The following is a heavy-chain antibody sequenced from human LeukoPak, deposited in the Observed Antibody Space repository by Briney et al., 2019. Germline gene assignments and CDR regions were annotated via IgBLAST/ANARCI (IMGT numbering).Heavy chain of an antibody. D-gene: IGHD6-13*01. CDR1: GGSISSYY. Sequence: SETLSLTCTVSGGSISSYYWSWIRQPPGKGLKWIGYIYYSGSTNYNPSLKSRVTISVDTSKNQFSLKLSSVTAADTAVYYCARVGYSSSWYAAPGAFDIWGQGTMVTVSS. V-gene: IGHV4-59*01. CDR2: IYYSGST. J-gene: IGHJ3*02. CDR3: ARVGYSSSWYAAPGAFDI.